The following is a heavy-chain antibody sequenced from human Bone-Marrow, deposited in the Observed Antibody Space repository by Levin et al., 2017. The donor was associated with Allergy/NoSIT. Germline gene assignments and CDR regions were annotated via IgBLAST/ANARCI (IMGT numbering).Heavy chain of an antibody. CDR2: ISSSSSYI. CDR1: GFTFSSYS. V-gene: IGHV3-21*01. CDR3: AREGSGSSVFLDY. J-gene: IGHJ4*02. D-gene: IGHD6-6*01. Sequence: GESLKISCAASGFTFSSYSMNWVRQAPGKGLEWVSSISSSSSYIYYADSVKGRFTISRDNAKNSLYLQMNSLRAEDTAVYYCAREGSGSSVFLDYWGQGTLVTVSS.